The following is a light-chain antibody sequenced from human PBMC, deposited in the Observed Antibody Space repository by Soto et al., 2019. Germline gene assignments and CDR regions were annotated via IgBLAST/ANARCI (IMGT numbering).Light chain of an antibody. Sequence: QSVLTQSPSASGTPGQRVTLSCSGSRSNIGSNTVNWYQHVPGTAPKLLIYGNDQRPSGVPDRFSGSRSGTSASLAISGLQSEDEADYYCAAWDDTVNGRIFGGGTKLTVL. CDR2: GND. CDR1: RSNIGSNT. CDR3: AAWDDTVNGRI. V-gene: IGLV1-44*01. J-gene: IGLJ2*01.